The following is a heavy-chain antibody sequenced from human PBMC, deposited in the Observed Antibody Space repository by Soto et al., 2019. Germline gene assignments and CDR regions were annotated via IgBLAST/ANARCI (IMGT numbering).Heavy chain of an antibody. V-gene: IGHV1-69*12. Sequence: QVQLVQSGAEVKKPGSSVKVSCKASGGTFSSDFFSWVRQAPGQGLEWMGGIIPMFDTPIYAQKFQDRVTXXAXXSTSTAYMQLSSLRSGDTAVYYCARSGGLDRDFNYWGQGSLVTVSS. J-gene: IGHJ4*02. CDR3: ARSGGLDRDFNY. CDR2: IIPMFDTP. CDR1: GGTFSSDF. D-gene: IGHD2-15*01.